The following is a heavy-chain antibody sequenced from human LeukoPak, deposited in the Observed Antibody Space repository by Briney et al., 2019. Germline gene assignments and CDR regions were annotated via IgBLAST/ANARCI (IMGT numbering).Heavy chain of an antibody. D-gene: IGHD4-17*01. Sequence: DPGGSLRLSCAASGFTVSSNYMTWVRQAPGKGLEWVSVIYSGGSTYSADSVQGRFTISRDNSKNTLYLQMNRLRAEDTAVYYCARAGTRGDYDAFDIWGQGTMVTVSS. J-gene: IGHJ3*02. CDR1: GFTVSSNY. CDR3: ARAGTRGDYDAFDI. V-gene: IGHV3-53*01. CDR2: IYSGGST.